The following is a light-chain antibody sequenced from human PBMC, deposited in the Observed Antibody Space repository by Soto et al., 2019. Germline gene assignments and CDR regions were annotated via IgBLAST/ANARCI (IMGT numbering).Light chain of an antibody. CDR3: QQYNDWPSHIT. J-gene: IGKJ3*01. CDR2: DAS. CDR1: QSVSSSY. Sequence: EIVLTQSPGTLSLSPGERYTLSCRAIQSVSSSYLAWYQQKPGQAPXXLXYDASTRATGVPATFSGSVSATEFTLTISSLQSEEFAGYYCQQYNDWPSHITFGPGTKVDIK. V-gene: IGKV3-15*01.